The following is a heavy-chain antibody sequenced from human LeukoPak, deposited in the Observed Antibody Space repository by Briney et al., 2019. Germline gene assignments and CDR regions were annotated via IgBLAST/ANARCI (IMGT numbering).Heavy chain of an antibody. D-gene: IGHD3-9*01. V-gene: IGHV1-2*02. J-gene: IGHJ4*02. CDR3: ARRYYDALTGYYPFDH. CDR2: INPNSGST. CDR1: GYTSTGYY. Sequence: ASVKVSCKASGYTSTGYYMHWVRQAPGQGLEWMGWINPNSGSTNYAQKFQGRVTMTRDTSISTVYMELSRLTSDDTAVFYCARRYYDALTGYYPFDHWGQGTLVTVSS.